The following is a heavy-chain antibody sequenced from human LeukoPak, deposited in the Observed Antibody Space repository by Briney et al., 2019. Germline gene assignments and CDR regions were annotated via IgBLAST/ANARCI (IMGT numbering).Heavy chain of an antibody. Sequence: ASVKVSCKASGGTFSSYAISWVRQAPGQGLEWMGRIIPIFGIANYAQKLQGRVTITADKSTSTAYMELSSLRSEDTAVYYCRYCSSTSCYGNDYWGQGTLVTVSS. D-gene: IGHD2-2*01. J-gene: IGHJ4*02. CDR3: RYCSSTSCYGNDY. CDR2: IIPIFGIA. V-gene: IGHV1-69*04. CDR1: GGTFSSYA.